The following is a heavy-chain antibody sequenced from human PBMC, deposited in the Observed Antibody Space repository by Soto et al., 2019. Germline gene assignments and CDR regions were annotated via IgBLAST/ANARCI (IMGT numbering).Heavy chain of an antibody. J-gene: IGHJ6*02. D-gene: IGHD1-1*01. CDR1: GDSVSSNSAA. CDR3: ARDSKLERLSWYYYYGMDV. Sequence: QTLSLTCAISGDSVSSNSAAWNWIRQSPSRGLEWLGRTYYRSKWYNDYAVSVKSRITINPDTSKNQFSLQLNSVTPEDTAVYYCARDSKLERLSWYYYYGMDVWGQGTTVTVSS. V-gene: IGHV6-1*01. CDR2: TYYRSKWYN.